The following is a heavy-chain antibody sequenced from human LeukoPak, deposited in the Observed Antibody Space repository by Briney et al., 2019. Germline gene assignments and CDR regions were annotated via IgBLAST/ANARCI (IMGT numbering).Heavy chain of an antibody. Sequence: GSLRLSCAASGFTFSSYEMNWVRQAPGKGLEWVSYISSSGSTIYYADSVKGRFTISRDNAKNSLYLQMNSLRAEDTAVYYCAKSYYDFWSGYYQTFDYWGQGTLVTVSS. CDR2: ISSSGSTI. V-gene: IGHV3-48*03. J-gene: IGHJ4*02. CDR1: GFTFSSYE. D-gene: IGHD3-3*01. CDR3: AKSYYDFWSGYYQTFDY.